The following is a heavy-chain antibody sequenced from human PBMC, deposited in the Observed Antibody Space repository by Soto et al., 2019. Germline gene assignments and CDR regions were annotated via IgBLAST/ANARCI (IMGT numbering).Heavy chain of an antibody. J-gene: IGHJ6*02. Sequence: QVQLVQSGAEVKKPGASVKVSCKASGYTLTSYDINWVRQATGQGLEWMGWMNPNSGNTGYAQKFQGRVTMTRNTSISTAYMELSSLRSEDTAVYYCARASSPPYYYGMDVWGQGTTVTVSS. CDR3: ARASSPPYYYGMDV. CDR1: GYTLTSYD. D-gene: IGHD2-15*01. V-gene: IGHV1-8*01. CDR2: MNPNSGNT.